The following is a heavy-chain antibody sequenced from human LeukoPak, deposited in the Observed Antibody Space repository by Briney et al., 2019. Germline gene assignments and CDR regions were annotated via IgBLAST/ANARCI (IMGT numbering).Heavy chain of an antibody. D-gene: IGHD5-12*01. Sequence: PGGSLRLSCAASGFTFSSYAMHWVRQAPGKGLEYVSAISSNGGSTYYANSVKGRFTISRDNSKNTLYLQMGSLRAEDMAVYYCAREPWWLRYLDYWGQGTLVTVSS. CDR1: GFTFSSYA. V-gene: IGHV3-64*01. CDR2: ISSNGGST. J-gene: IGHJ4*02. CDR3: AREPWWLRYLDY.